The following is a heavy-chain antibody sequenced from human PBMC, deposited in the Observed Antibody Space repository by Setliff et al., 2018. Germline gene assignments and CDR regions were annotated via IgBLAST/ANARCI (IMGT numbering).Heavy chain of an antibody. D-gene: IGHD3-10*01. Sequence: SVKVSCKASGATFSSYAISWVRQAPGQGLEWMGRIIPIFGTANYAQKLQGRVTMTTDTSTSTAYMELRSLRSEDTAVYYCARLLPLVGPGGPFDYWGQGTLVTVSS. CDR1: GATFSSYA. CDR2: IIPIFGTA. V-gene: IGHV1-69*05. J-gene: IGHJ4*02. CDR3: ARLLPLVGPGGPFDY.